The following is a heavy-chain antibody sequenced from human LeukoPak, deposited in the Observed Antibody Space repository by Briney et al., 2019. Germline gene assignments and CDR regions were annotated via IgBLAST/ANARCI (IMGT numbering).Heavy chain of an antibody. D-gene: IGHD3-10*01. Sequence: SVKVSCKASGGTFSSYAISWVRQAPGQGLEWMGGIIPIFGTANYAQKFQGRVTITADESTSTAYLELSSLRSEDTAVYYCARGALWFGRDYYYGMDVWGQGTTVTVSS. CDR3: ARGALWFGRDYYYGMDV. V-gene: IGHV1-69*13. J-gene: IGHJ6*02. CDR2: IIPIFGTA. CDR1: GGTFSSYA.